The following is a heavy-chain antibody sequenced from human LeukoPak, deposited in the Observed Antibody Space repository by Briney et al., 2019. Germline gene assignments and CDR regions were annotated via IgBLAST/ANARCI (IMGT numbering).Heavy chain of an antibody. D-gene: IGHD3-22*01. J-gene: IGHJ4*02. Sequence: GGSLRLSCAASGFTFSSYAMAWVRQAPGKGLEWVSGISGDAVTIYYAASVKGRFTISRDNSKNTLYLQMSSLRAEDTAVYYCAKRDYYDSSGYFPLFDYWGQGTLVTVSS. CDR1: GFTFSSYA. CDR2: ISGDAVTI. CDR3: AKRDYYDSSGYFPLFDY. V-gene: IGHV3-23*01.